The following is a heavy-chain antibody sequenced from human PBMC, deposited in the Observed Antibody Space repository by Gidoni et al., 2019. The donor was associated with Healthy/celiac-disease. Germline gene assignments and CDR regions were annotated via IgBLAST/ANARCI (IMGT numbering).Heavy chain of an antibody. D-gene: IGHD6-6*01. V-gene: IGHV3-23*01. Sequence: EVQLLESGGGLVQPGGSLRPSWAAAGSTCCSYAMSWVRQAPGKGLAWVSAISGSGGSTYYADSVKGRFTISRDNSKNTLYLQMNSLRAEDTAVYYCAKERRQLVRDYFDYWGQGTLVTVSS. CDR3: AKERRQLVRDYFDY. J-gene: IGHJ4*02. CDR1: GSTCCSYA. CDR2: ISGSGGST.